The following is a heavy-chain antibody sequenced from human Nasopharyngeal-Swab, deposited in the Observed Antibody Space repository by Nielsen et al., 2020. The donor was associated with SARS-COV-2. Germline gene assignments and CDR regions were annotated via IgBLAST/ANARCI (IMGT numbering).Heavy chain of an antibody. J-gene: IGHJ4*02. CDR3: ARVGGVRGYSYGQFDY. V-gene: IGHV1-46*01. Sequence: ASVKVSCKASGYTFTSYYMHWVRQDPGQGLEWMGIINPSGGSTSYAQKFQGRVTMTRDTSTSTVYMELSSLRSEDTAVYYCARVGGVRGYSYGQFDYWGQGTLVTVSS. CDR1: GYTFTSYY. D-gene: IGHD5-18*01. CDR2: INPSGGST.